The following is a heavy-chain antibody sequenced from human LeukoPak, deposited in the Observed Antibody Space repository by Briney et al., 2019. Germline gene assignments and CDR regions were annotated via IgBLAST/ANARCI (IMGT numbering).Heavy chain of an antibody. CDR3: AATTVTTSFNWFDP. D-gene: IGHD4-17*01. Sequence: VASVKVSCKASGYTFTGYYMHWVRQAPGQGLERMGWINPNSGGTNYAQKFQGRVTMTRDTSISTAYMELSRLRSDDTAVYYCAATTVTTSFNWFDPWGQGTLVTVSS. CDR1: GYTFTGYY. V-gene: IGHV1-2*02. CDR2: INPNSGGT. J-gene: IGHJ5*02.